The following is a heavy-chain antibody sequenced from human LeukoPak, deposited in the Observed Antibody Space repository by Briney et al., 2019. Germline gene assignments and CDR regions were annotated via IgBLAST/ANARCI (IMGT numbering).Heavy chain of an antibody. CDR2: IYYSGSN. CDR1: GGSISSSSYY. J-gene: IGHJ5*02. V-gene: IGHV4-39*07. Sequence: PSETLSLTCTVSGGSISSSSYYWGWIRQPPGKGLEWIGSIYYSGSNYYHPSLKSRVTISVDTSNNQFSLKLSSVTAADTAVYCCARDIVVVVAATRALVWFDPWGQGTLVTVSS. D-gene: IGHD2-15*01. CDR3: ARDIVVVVAATRALVWFDP.